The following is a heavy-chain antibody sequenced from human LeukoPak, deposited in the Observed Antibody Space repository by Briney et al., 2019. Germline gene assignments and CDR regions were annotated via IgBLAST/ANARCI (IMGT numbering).Heavy chain of an antibody. V-gene: IGHV1-2*06. Sequence: ASVKVSCKASGYTFTGYYMHWVRQAPGQGLEWMGRINPNSGGTNYAQNFQGRVTMTRDTSISTAYMELRRLTSDDTAVYYCTKSSTRNENWFDPWGQGTLVTVSS. CDR2: INPNSGGT. D-gene: IGHD2-2*01. J-gene: IGHJ5*02. CDR3: TKSSTRNENWFDP. CDR1: GYTFTGYY.